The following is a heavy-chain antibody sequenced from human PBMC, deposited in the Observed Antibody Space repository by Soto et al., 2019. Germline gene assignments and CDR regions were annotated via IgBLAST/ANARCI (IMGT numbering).Heavy chain of an antibody. CDR2: IRSKANSYAT. CDR1: GFTFSGSA. CDR3: TRHFVAAAAGTSRLYFYDYMDV. D-gene: IGHD6-13*01. V-gene: IGHV3-73*01. Sequence: EVQLVESGGGLVQPGGSLKLSCAASGFTFSGSAMHWVRQASGKGLEWVGGIRSKANSYATAYAASVRGRFTISRYDFKNTDYLQMNSLKPEDMAVYYCTRHFVAAAAGTSRLYFYDYMDVLGKGTTVTVS. J-gene: IGHJ6*03.